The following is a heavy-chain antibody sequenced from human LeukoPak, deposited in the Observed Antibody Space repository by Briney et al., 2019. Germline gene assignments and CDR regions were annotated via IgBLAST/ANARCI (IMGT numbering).Heavy chain of an antibody. CDR1: GVIGSYNY. V-gene: IGHV3-53*01. CDR3: ASLKGLFDYFDY. D-gene: IGHD3-22*01. CDR2: LYNAGST. J-gene: IGHJ4*02. Sequence: GSLKLFCVASGVIGSYNYMGWGRQASGKGLGVVSVLYNAGSTYYADSVKGRFTISRDNSKNTLYLQMYSLRAEDTAVYYCASLKGLFDYFDYWGQGILVTVSS.